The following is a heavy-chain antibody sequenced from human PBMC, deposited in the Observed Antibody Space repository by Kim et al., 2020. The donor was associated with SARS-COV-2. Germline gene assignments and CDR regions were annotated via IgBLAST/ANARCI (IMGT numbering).Heavy chain of an antibody. D-gene: IGHD6-6*01. CDR2: ISGSGGST. CDR1: GFTFSSYA. Sequence: GGSLRLSCAASGFTFSSYAMSWVRQAPGKGLEWVSAISGSGGSTYYADSVKGRFTISRDNSKNTLYLQMNSLRAEDTAVYYCAKDLGEQFAYYYYYMDVWGKGTTVTVSS. CDR3: AKDLGEQFAYYYYYMDV. V-gene: IGHV3-23*01. J-gene: IGHJ6*03.